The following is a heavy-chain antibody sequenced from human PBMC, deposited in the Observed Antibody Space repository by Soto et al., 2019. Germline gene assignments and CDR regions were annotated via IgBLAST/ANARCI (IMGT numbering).Heavy chain of an antibody. D-gene: IGHD6-6*01. Sequence: LPLTCSIYSGSFSGYYWSWIRQPPGKGLEWIGEISQSGNTNYSPSLKSRVSISIDTSKKQFSLNLASVSAADTAVYYCARAPKVSGSSQTRPDFWGQGTLVTVSS. CDR1: SGSFSGYY. V-gene: IGHV4-34*01. CDR2: ISQSGNT. J-gene: IGHJ4*02. CDR3: ARAPKVSGSSQTRPDF.